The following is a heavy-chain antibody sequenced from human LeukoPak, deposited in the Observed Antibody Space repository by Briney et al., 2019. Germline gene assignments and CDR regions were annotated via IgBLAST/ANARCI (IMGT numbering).Heavy chain of an antibody. CDR3: ARDEVAYCSGGSCYSTWFDP. Sequence: GGSLRLSCAASGFTFSSYAMSWVRQAPGRGLEWVSAISGSGGSTYYADSVKGRFTISRDNAKNPLYLQMNSLRAEDTAVYYCARDEVAYCSGGSCYSTWFDPWGQGTLVTVSS. CDR1: GFTFSSYA. D-gene: IGHD2-15*01. J-gene: IGHJ5*02. V-gene: IGHV3-23*01. CDR2: ISGSGGST.